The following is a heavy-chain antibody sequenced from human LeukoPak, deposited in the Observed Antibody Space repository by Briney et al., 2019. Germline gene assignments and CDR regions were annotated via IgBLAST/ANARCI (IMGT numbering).Heavy chain of an antibody. D-gene: IGHD5-18*01. CDR1: GFTVSSNS. V-gene: IGHV3-53*01. J-gene: IGHJ6*03. CDR3: ARWGYSYGFYYYMGV. CDR2: IYSDNT. Sequence: PGGSLRLSCTVSGFTVSSNSMSWVRQAPGKGLEWVSFIYSDNTHYSDSVKGRFTISRDNSKNTLYLQMNSLRAEDTAVYYCARWGYSYGFYYYMGVWGKGTTVTVSS.